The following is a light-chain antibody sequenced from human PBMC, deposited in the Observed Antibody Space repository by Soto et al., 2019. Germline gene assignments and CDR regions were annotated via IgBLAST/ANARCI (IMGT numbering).Light chain of an antibody. CDR1: QRIANS. CDR3: QQRTNWPPASFT. V-gene: IGKV3-11*02. J-gene: IGKJ3*01. CDR2: DAS. Sequence: EIVLTQSPDTLSLSPGERATLSCRASQRIANSLAWYQQKPGQAPRLLIYDASNRATGIPARFSGSGSGRDFTLTISSLEPEDSAIYYCQQRTNWPPASFTFGPGNKVDIK.